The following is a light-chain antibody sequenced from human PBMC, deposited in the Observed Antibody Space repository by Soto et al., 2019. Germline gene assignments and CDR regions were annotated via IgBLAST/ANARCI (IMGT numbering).Light chain of an antibody. CDR3: GTWDSSLSAGVV. CDR1: SSNIGNNY. J-gene: IGLJ2*01. Sequence: QSVLTQPPSVSAAPGQKVTISCSGSSSNIGNNYVSWYQQLPGTAHKLLIYENNKRPSGIPDRFSGSKSGTSATLGITGLQTGDEADYYCGTWDSSLSAGVVFGGGTKLTVL. V-gene: IGLV1-51*02. CDR2: ENN.